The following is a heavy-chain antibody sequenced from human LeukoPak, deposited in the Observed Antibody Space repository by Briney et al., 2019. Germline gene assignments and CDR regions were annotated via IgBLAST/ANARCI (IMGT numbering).Heavy chain of an antibody. J-gene: IGHJ4*02. Sequence: SETLSLTCPVSGGSIIGSYWTWIRQSPGKSLEYIGYIYNTVDVNYSPSLKSRVTISIYMSGNQFSLRLNSVTAADTALYYCARSRSYDSTGYNPTYYFDSWGQGALVTVSS. CDR3: ARSRSYDSTGYNPTYYFDS. CDR1: GGSIIGSY. V-gene: IGHV4-59*01. CDR2: IYNTVDV. D-gene: IGHD3-22*01.